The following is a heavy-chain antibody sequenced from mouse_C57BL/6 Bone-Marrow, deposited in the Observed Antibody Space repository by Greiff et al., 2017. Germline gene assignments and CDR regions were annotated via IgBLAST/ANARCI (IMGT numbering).Heavy chain of an antibody. CDR3: ARYNGYYQYYLDY. J-gene: IGHJ2*01. V-gene: IGHV1-64*01. Sequence: QVQLQQPGAELVKPGASVKLSCKASGYTFTSYWMHWVKQRPGQGLEWIGMIHPNSGSTNYNEKFKSKATLTVDKSASTAYMHLSSLTSEDAAVDYCARYNGYYQYYLDYWGQGTTLTVSS. CDR1: GYTFTSYW. D-gene: IGHD2-3*01. CDR2: IHPNSGST.